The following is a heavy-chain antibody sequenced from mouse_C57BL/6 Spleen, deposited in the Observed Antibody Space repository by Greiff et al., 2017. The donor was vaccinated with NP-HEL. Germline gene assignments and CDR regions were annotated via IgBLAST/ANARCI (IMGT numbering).Heavy chain of an antibody. CDR1: GYTFTSYW. CDR2: SDPSDSET. Sequence: VQLQQPGAELVRPGSSVKLSCKASGYTFTSYWMHWVKQRPIQGLEWIGNSDPSDSETHYNQKFKDKATLTVDKSSSTAYMQLSSLTSEDSAVYYCARDYSNFYWYFDVWGTVTTVTVSS. V-gene: IGHV1-52*01. D-gene: IGHD2-5*01. J-gene: IGHJ1*03. CDR3: ARDYSNFYWYFDV.